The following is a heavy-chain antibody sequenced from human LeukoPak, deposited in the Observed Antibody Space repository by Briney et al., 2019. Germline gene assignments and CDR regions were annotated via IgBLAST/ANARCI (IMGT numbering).Heavy chain of an antibody. CDR1: GYTFTGYY. V-gene: IGHV1-2*06. CDR2: INPNSGGT. J-gene: IGHJ1*01. CDR3: ARGLIGGRTKGQYFQH. D-gene: IGHD1/OR15-1a*01. Sequence: ASVKVSCKASGYTFTGYYMHWVRQAPGQGLEWMGRINPNSGGTNYAQRFQGRVTMTRDTSISTAYMELSRLRSDDTAVYYCARGLIGGRTKGQYFQHWGQGTLVTVSS.